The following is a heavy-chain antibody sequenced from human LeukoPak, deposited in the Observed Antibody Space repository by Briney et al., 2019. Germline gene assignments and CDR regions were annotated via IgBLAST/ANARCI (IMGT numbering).Heavy chain of an antibody. Sequence: ASVKVSCKASGYTFTSYAMHWVRQAPGQRLEWMGWINAGNGNTKYSQKFQGRVTMTRDTSTSTVYMELSSLRSEDTAVYYCARYSRRAGQYYDSSGYYYMNAFDIWGQGTMVTVAS. V-gene: IGHV1-3*01. J-gene: IGHJ3*02. CDR3: ARYSRRAGQYYDSSGYYYMNAFDI. CDR1: GYTFTSYA. CDR2: INAGNGNT. D-gene: IGHD3-22*01.